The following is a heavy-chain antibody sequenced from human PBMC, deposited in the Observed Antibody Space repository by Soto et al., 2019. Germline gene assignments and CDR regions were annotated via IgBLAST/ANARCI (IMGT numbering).Heavy chain of an antibody. Sequence: WWSLRLSCPASGFTFSSCATSCVRQAPWNGQEWDSAISGSGGSTYYADSVKGRLTISRYNPENTLYLQMNSLRPEDTAVYYCAKTGPPDLAWLHRTSSWYYFDYWGQGTLGTVSS. CDR1: GFTFSSCA. D-gene: IGHD6-13*01. J-gene: IGHJ4*02. V-gene: IGHV3-23*01. CDR3: AKTGPPDLAWLHRTSSWYYFDY. CDR2: ISGSGGST.